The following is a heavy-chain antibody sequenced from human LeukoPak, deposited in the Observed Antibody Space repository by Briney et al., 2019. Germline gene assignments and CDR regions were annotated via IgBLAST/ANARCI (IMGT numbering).Heavy chain of an antibody. Sequence: GGSLRLSCAASGFTFSDYWMSWVRQSPGKGLEWVANIKHDGSEKYYVDSVKGRFTISRDNAKNSLYLQMNSLRAEDTAVYYCARSWSSGYWFPATASFDYWGQGTLVTVSS. CDR1: GFTFSDYW. J-gene: IGHJ4*02. V-gene: IGHV3-7*01. CDR2: IKHDGSEK. D-gene: IGHD3-22*01. CDR3: ARSWSSGYWFPATASFDY.